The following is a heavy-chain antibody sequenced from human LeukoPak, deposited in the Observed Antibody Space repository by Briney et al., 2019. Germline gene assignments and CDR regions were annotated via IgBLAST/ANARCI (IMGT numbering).Heavy chain of an antibody. Sequence: SETLSLTCAVYGGSFSGYYWSWIRQPPGKGLEWIGEINHSGSTNYNPSLTSRVTISVDTSKNQLSLKLSSVTAADTAVYYCARRVVPAANCDYWGQGTLVTVSS. CDR2: INHSGST. J-gene: IGHJ4*02. CDR1: GGSFSGYY. D-gene: IGHD2-2*01. CDR3: ARRVVPAANCDY. V-gene: IGHV4-34*01.